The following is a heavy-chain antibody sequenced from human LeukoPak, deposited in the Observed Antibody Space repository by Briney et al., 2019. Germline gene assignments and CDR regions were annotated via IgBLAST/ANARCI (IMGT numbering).Heavy chain of an antibody. V-gene: IGHV4-4*07. CDR3: ARSQQLATVDY. J-gene: IGHJ4*02. CDR1: GGSSSSYY. Sequence: SETLSLTCTVSGGSSSSYYWSWIRHPAGKGLEWIGRIYTSGSTNYNPSLKSRVTMSVDTSKDQFSLKLSSVTAADTAVYYCARSQQLATVDYWGQGTLVTVSS. D-gene: IGHD6-13*01. CDR2: IYTSGST.